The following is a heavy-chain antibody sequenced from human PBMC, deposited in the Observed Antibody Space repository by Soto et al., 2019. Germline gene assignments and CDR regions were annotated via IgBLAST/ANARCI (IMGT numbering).Heavy chain of an antibody. V-gene: IGHV3-64*01. J-gene: IGHJ3*02. Sequence: GSLRISCAASGFPFRSYAMPWVRQAPGKGLEFVSAISSNGGSTYYANSVKGRLTISRDNSKNTLYLQMGSLRAEDMAVYYCARGNGWSNAFDIWGQGTMVTVSS. CDR3: ARGNGWSNAFDI. D-gene: IGHD6-19*01. CDR2: ISSNGGST. CDR1: GFPFRSYA.